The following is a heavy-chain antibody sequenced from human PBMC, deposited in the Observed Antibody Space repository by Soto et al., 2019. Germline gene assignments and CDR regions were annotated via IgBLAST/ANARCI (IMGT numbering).Heavy chain of an antibody. CDR2: IHAGNGDT. CDR3: AGVQYSGYDFKLAFDI. Sequence: QVQLVQSGAQVKKPGASVKVSCKASGYTFDNYALHWVRQAPGRRLEWMGWIHAGNGDTKYSQSFQGRVTITRDTSASTVHMDLSSLRSEDTAVYYCAGVQYSGYDFKLAFDIWGQGTMVIVSS. J-gene: IGHJ3*02. D-gene: IGHD5-12*01. V-gene: IGHV1-3*01. CDR1: GYTFDNYA.